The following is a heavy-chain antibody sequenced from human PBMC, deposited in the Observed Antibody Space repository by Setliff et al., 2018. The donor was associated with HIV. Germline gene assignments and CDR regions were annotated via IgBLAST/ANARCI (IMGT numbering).Heavy chain of an antibody. Sequence: SETLSLTCAVYGVSFSGYYWSWIRQPPGKGLEWIGSIFYTGSTYYNGSLNSRLATSVDTSKNQFSLRLTSVSAADTAVYFCARTGGSSTWWGLHYYYYMDVWGKGTTVTAP. CDR1: GVSFSGYY. V-gene: IGHV4-34*12. D-gene: IGHD3-16*01. CDR2: IFYTGST. CDR3: ARTGGSSTWWGLHYYYYMDV. J-gene: IGHJ6*03.